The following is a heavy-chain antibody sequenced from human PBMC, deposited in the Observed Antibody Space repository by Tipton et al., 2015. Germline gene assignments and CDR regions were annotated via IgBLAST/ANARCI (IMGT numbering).Heavy chain of an antibody. J-gene: IGHJ4*02. CDR1: EYTFLSYY. D-gene: IGHD1-14*01. V-gene: IGHV1-46*01. CDR3: ALTGFSFHFDY. CDR2: INPSGGST. Sequence: QLVQSGAEVEKPGASVKVSCKASEYTFLSYYMHWVRLAPGQGLEWMGIINPSGGSTTYAQKFQGRVTMTRDTSTSTVYMELSSLRSEDTAVYFCALTGFSFHFDYWGQVTLVTVSS.